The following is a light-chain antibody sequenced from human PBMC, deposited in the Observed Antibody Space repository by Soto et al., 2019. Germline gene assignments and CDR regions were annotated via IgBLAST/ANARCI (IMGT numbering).Light chain of an antibody. J-gene: IGKJ5*01. CDR1: QSIDNS. V-gene: IGKV1-5*01. CDR2: DAS. CDR3: QHYNGYPYT. Sequence: DIQMTQSPSPLSASIGDRVTITCRASQSIDNSLAWYQQKPGKAPHLLIYDASRLETGVSLRFSGRGSGTEFTLTISGLQADDFATYFCQHYNGYPYTFGPGTRLEIK.